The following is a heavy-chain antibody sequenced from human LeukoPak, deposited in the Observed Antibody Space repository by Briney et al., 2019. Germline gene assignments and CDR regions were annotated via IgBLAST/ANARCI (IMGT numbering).Heavy chain of an antibody. CDR2: IYYSGST. Sequence: KSSETLSLTCTVSGGSISSSSYYWGWIRQPPGKGLEWIGSIYYSGSTYYNPSLKSRDTISVDTSKNQFSLQLNSVTPEDTAVYYCARDWKYQLLGGVYYYYYMDVWGKGTTVTVSS. J-gene: IGHJ6*03. CDR1: GGSISSSSYY. D-gene: IGHD2-2*01. CDR3: ARDWKYQLLGGVYYYYYMDV. V-gene: IGHV4-39*02.